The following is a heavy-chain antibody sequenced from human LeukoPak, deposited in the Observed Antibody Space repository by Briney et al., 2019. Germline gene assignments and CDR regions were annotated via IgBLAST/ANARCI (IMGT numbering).Heavy chain of an antibody. Sequence: ASVKVSCKVSGYTLTELSMHWVRQAPGKGLEWMGGIIPIFGTANYAQKFQGRVTITTDESTSTAYMELSSLRSEDTAVYYCASGYYDSSGYYLNWFDPWGQGTLVTVSS. CDR1: GYTLTELS. D-gene: IGHD3-22*01. CDR3: ASGYYDSSGYYLNWFDP. V-gene: IGHV1-69*05. CDR2: IIPIFGTA. J-gene: IGHJ5*02.